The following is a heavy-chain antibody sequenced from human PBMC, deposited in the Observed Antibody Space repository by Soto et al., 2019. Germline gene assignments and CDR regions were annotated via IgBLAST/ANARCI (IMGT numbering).Heavy chain of an antibody. Sequence: GGSLRLSCAASGFTFRSFTMNWVRQAPGKGLEWVSTISSNSAYIYYTDALRGRFTISRDNAKNSLHLQMNSLRAEDTAVNYCTRDASRDSSARGWFDPWGPGTLVTVSS. J-gene: IGHJ5*02. CDR1: GFTFRSFT. CDR2: ISSNSAYI. D-gene: IGHD6-13*01. V-gene: IGHV3-21*01. CDR3: TRDASRDSSARGWFDP.